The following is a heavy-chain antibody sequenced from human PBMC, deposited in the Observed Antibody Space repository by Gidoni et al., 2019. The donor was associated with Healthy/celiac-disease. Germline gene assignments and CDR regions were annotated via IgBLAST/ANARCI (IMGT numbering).Heavy chain of an antibody. CDR2: IIPICGTA. J-gene: IGHJ2*01. CDR3: AIGGLLWGGLARWYFDL. Sequence: QVQLVQSGAEVKKPGSSVKVSCKASGGTFSCYAISWVRQAPGQGLEWMGGIIPICGTANYAQKFQGRVTITADESTSTAYMELSSLRSEDTAVYYCAIGGLLWGGLARWYFDLWGRGTLVTVSS. V-gene: IGHV1-69*01. D-gene: IGHD2-21*01. CDR1: GGTFSCYA.